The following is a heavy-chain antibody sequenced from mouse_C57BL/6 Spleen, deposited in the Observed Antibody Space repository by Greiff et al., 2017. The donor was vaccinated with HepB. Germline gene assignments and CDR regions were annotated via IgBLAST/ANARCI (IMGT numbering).Heavy chain of an antibody. CDR3: ARAGGGRDWFAY. V-gene: IGHV1-64*01. J-gene: IGHJ3*01. Sequence: QVQLQQPGAELVKPGASVKLSCKASGYTFTSYWMHWVKQRPGQGLEWIGMIHPNSGSTNYNEKFKSKATLTVDKSSSTAYMQLSSLTSEDSAVYYCARAGGGRDWFAYWGQGTLVTVSA. D-gene: IGHD3-3*01. CDR1: GYTFTSYW. CDR2: IHPNSGST.